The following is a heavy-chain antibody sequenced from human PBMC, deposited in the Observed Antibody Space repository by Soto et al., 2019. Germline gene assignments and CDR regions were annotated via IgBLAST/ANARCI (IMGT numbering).Heavy chain of an antibody. CDR1: GGSFSGYY. CDR3: ASLRYKYSSPDWFDP. CDR2: INHSGST. J-gene: IGHJ5*02. D-gene: IGHD6-13*01. Sequence: SETLSLTCAVYGGSFSGYYWSWIRQPPGKGLEWIGEINHSGSTNYNPSLKSRVTISVDTSKNQFSLKLSSVTAADTAVYYCASLRYKYSSPDWFDPWGQGTLVPVSS. V-gene: IGHV4-34*01.